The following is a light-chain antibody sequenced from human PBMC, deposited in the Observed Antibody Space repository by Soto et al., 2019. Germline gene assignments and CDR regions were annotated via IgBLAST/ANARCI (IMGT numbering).Light chain of an antibody. CDR1: QYIGNY. J-gene: IGKJ1*01. V-gene: IGKV1-39*01. CDR2: SAS. CDR3: QSNYILSWN. Sequence: DIQVTQSPPSLSASVGDRVTITCRASQYIGNYLNWYQHKPGKAPQLLIYSASTLHIGFPSRFTGSGSGTDFTLTISSLHPDDFASYYCQSNYILSWNFGQGTKV.